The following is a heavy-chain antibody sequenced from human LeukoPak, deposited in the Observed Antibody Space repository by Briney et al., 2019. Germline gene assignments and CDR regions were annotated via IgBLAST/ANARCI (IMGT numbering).Heavy chain of an antibody. J-gene: IGHJ4*02. CDR3: ARVADYGDYDY. D-gene: IGHD4-17*01. Sequence: PGGSLRLSCAASGFTFSSYWMHWVRQAPGKGLVWVSRINSDGSSTSYADSVKGRFTISRDNAKNTLYLQMNSPRAEDTAVYYCARVADYGDYDYWGQGTLVTVSS. CDR2: INSDGSST. V-gene: IGHV3-74*01. CDR1: GFTFSSYW.